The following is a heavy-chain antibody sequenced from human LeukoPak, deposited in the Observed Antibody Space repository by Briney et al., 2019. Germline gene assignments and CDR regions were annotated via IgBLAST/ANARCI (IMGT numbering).Heavy chain of an antibody. CDR2: IYYSGST. V-gene: IGHV4-61*08. CDR3: ARRQAFSDYFDY. CDR1: GGSISSGGYY. Sequence: SETLSLTCTVSGGSISSGGYYWSWIRQPPGKGLEWIGYIYYSGSTNYNPSLKSRVTISVDTSKNQFSLKLSSVTAADTAVYYCARRQAFSDYFDYWGQGTLVTVSS. J-gene: IGHJ4*02.